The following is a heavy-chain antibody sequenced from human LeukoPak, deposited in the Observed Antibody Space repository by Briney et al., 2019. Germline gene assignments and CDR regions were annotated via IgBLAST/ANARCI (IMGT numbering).Heavy chain of an antibody. Sequence: PSETLSLTCTVSGGSISSYYLSWVRQPAGKGLEWIGRIYTSGSTNYNPSLKSRVTMSVDTSKNQFSLKLSSVTAADTAVYYCARVAVTNSEFDYWGQGTLVTVSS. CDR2: IYTSGST. V-gene: IGHV4-4*07. CDR3: ARVAVTNSEFDY. CDR1: GGSISSYY. D-gene: IGHD4-17*01. J-gene: IGHJ4*02.